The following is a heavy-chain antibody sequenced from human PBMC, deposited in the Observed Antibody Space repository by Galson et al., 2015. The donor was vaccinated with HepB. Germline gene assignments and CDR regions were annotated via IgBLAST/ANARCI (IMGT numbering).Heavy chain of an antibody. CDR1: EFTFSSYW. J-gene: IGHJ4*02. CDR3: ARDYGGNSVHFDY. CDR2: IRQDGSKK. Sequence: SLRLSCAASEFTFSSYWMSWVRQAPGKGLEWVANIRQDGSKKYYVDSVKGRFTISRDNAKNSLYLQMNSLRAEDTAVYYCARDYGGNSVHFDYWGQGTLVTVSS. V-gene: IGHV3-7*03. D-gene: IGHD4-23*01.